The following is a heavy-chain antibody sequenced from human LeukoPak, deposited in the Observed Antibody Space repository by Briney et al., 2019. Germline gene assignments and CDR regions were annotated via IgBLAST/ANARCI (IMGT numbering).Heavy chain of an antibody. Sequence: PGGSLRLSCAASGFTFSSYSMNWVRQAPGKGLEWVSYISSSSSTIYYADSVKGRFTISRDNAKNSLYLQMNSLRAEDTAVYYCARDRSYGDYVSTRYFDYWGQGTLVTVSS. CDR1: GFTFSSYS. D-gene: IGHD4-17*01. J-gene: IGHJ4*02. CDR3: ARDRSYGDYVSTRYFDY. V-gene: IGHV3-48*01. CDR2: ISSSSSTI.